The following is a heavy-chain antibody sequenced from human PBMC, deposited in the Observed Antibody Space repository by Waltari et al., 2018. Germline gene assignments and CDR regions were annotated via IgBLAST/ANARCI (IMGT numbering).Heavy chain of an antibody. CDR2: INHSAST. J-gene: IGHJ4*02. CDR3: ARGELLWFGEFYDH. Sequence: QVQLQQWGAGLLKPSETLSLTCAVFGGSFSGYYWSWIRQPPGKALEWIGEINHSASTNYIPSLPSRVTIPVDTSTIQFALKLSSVTAADTVVYYCARGELLWFGEFYDHWGQGTLVTVSS. D-gene: IGHD3-10*01. CDR1: GGSFSGYY. V-gene: IGHV4-34*01.